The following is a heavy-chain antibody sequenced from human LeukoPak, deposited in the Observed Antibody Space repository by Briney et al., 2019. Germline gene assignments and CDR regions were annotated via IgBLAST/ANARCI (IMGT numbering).Heavy chain of an antibody. CDR1: GFTFSSYG. V-gene: IGHV3-30*02. J-gene: IGHJ4*02. CDR3: AREYYDFWSGYINYFDY. Sequence: PGGSLRLSCAASGFTFSSYGMHWVRQAPGKGLEWVAFIRYDGSNKYYAESVKGRFNISRDNSKNTLYLKMNSLRAEDTAVYYCAREYYDFWSGYINYFDYWGQGTLVTVSS. D-gene: IGHD3-3*01. CDR2: IRYDGSNK.